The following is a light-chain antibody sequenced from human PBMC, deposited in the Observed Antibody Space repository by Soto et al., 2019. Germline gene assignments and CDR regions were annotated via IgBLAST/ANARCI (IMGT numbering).Light chain of an antibody. CDR2: DAS. V-gene: IGKV3-11*01. CDR3: QQRSNWL. Sequence: IVWTHSPSTLSLSPLERATLSCRAIQSVSVYLAWYQQKPGQAPRLLIYDASNRATGIPARFSGSGSGTDFTLTISGLEPEDFAVYYCQQRSNWLFGPGTKVDI. J-gene: IGKJ3*01. CDR1: QSVSVY.